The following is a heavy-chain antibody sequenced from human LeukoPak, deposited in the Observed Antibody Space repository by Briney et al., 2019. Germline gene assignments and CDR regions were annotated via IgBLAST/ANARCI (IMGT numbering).Heavy chain of an antibody. CDR2: IYYSGST. D-gene: IGHD3-22*01. V-gene: IGHV4-30-4*01. Sequence: PSETLSLTCTVSGGSTSSGDYYWSWIRQPPGKGLEWIGYIYYSGSTYYNPSLKSRVTISVDTSKNQFSLKLSSVTAADTAVYYCARYYDSSGYYDYWGQGTLVTVSS. CDR1: GGSTSSGDYY. J-gene: IGHJ4*02. CDR3: ARYYDSSGYYDY.